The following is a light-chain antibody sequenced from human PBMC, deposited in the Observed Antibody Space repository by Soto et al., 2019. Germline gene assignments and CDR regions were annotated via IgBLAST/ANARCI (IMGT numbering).Light chain of an antibody. CDR1: QSVSTF. V-gene: IGKV1-39*01. CDR3: QHSYSIPYT. J-gene: IGKJ2*01. Sequence: DIQLTQSPSSLSASIGDTVTISCRASQSVSTFLNWHQQKPGKAPRVLIYASSTLQSGVPSRFSGSGIGTDFTLTITNLQPEDFATYYCQHSYSIPYTFGQGTKLEIK. CDR2: ASS.